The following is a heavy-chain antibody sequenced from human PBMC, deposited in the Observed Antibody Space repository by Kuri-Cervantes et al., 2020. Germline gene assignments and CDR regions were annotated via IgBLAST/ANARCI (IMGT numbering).Heavy chain of an antibody. D-gene: IGHD4-17*01. J-gene: IGHJ4*02. V-gene: IGHV1-69*05. CDR2: IIPIFGTA. Sequence: SVKVSCKASGHTFTGYYTHWVRQAPGQGLEWMGGIIPIFGTANYAQKSQGRVTITTDESTSTAYMELSSLRSEDTAVYYCAREHIADYGDYRFDYWGQGTLVTVSS. CDR1: GHTFTGYY. CDR3: AREHIADYGDYRFDY.